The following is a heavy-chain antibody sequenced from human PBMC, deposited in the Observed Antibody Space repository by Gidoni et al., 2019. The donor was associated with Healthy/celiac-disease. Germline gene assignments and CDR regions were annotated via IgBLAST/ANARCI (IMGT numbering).Heavy chain of an antibody. Sequence: EVQLVESGGGLVKPGVSLRLSCAASGFTFSSYSMNWVRQAPGKGLEWVSSISSSSSYIYYADSVKGRFTISRDNAKNSLYLQMNSLRAEDTAVYYCATGSISGYYYDSGEYDAFDIWGQGTMVTVSS. CDR2: ISSSSSYI. CDR3: ATGSISGYYYDSGEYDAFDI. V-gene: IGHV3-21*01. D-gene: IGHD3-22*01. J-gene: IGHJ3*02. CDR1: GFTFSSYS.